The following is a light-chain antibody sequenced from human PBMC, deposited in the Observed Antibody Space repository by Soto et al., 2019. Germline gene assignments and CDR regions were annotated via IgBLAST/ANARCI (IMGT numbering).Light chain of an antibody. CDR1: QSISNY. CDR3: QQSYSTLPLT. Sequence: DIQMTQSPSSLSASVGDRVTITCRASQSISNYLNWYQHKPGKAPKFLISAASNLQSGVPSRFSGSGSGTDFTLTINGLQPEDFATYYCQQSYSTLPLTFGGGTKVETK. CDR2: AAS. V-gene: IGKV1-39*01. J-gene: IGKJ4*01.